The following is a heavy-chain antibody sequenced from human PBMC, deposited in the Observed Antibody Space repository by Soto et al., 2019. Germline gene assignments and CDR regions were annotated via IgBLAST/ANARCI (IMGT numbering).Heavy chain of an antibody. D-gene: IGHD3-10*01. Sequence: GGSLRLSCAASGFTFSRYSMNWVRQAPGKGLEWVSSISSSSSYIYYADSVKGRFTISRDNAKNSLYLQMNSLRAEDTAVYYCARKFDYGSGSPDYWGQGTLVTVSS. V-gene: IGHV3-21*01. CDR2: ISSSSSYI. J-gene: IGHJ4*02. CDR1: GFTFSRYS. CDR3: ARKFDYGSGSPDY.